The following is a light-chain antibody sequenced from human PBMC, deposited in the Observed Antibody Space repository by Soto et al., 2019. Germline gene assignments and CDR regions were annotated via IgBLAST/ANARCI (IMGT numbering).Light chain of an antibody. Sequence: DIQMTQSPSSLSASVGDKVTITCRASHNIGDHLNWYQQKPRKAPSLLIYAASILQSGVPARFSGSGSGRNFNLTISSLQPEDFAIYYCQQSSKTDFTFGPGTTLDIK. J-gene: IGKJ3*01. CDR1: HNIGDH. CDR2: AAS. CDR3: QQSSKTDFT. V-gene: IGKV1-39*01.